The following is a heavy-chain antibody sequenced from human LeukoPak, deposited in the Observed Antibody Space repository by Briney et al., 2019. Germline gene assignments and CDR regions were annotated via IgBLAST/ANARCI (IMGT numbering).Heavy chain of an antibody. Sequence: SETLSLTCAVSGDSISSGGYSWGWIRQPPGKGLEWIGSIYYSGSTYYNPSLKSRVTILVDTSKNQFSLKLRSVTAADTAVYYCARDPSSGWSWFDPWGQGTLVTVSS. CDR2: IYYSGST. CDR1: GDSISSGGYS. CDR3: ARDPSSGWSWFDP. V-gene: IGHV4-39*07. J-gene: IGHJ5*02. D-gene: IGHD6-19*01.